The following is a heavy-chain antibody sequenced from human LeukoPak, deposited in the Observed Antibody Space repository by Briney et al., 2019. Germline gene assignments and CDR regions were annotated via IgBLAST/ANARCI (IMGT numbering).Heavy chain of an antibody. CDR3: AKDRWAAAGAIYRFDP. J-gene: IGHJ5*02. CDR2: ISGSGGST. Sequence: PGGSLRLSCAASGSTFSSYAMSWVRQAPGKGLEWVSAISGSGGSTYYADSVKGRFTISRDNSKNTLYLQMNSLRAEDTAVYYCAKDRWAAAGAIYRFDPWGQGTLVTVSS. D-gene: IGHD6-13*01. CDR1: GSTFSSYA. V-gene: IGHV3-23*01.